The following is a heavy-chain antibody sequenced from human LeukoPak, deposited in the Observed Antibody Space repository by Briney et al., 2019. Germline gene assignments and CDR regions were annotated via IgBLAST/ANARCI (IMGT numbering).Heavy chain of an antibody. V-gene: IGHV1-46*01. CDR3: ARGIGCGGDCYSRYFDY. Sequence: ASVNVSCKASGYTFTSYYMHWVRQAPGQGLEWMGIINPSGGSTSYAQKFQGRVTMTRDTSTSTVYMELSSLRSEDTAVYYCARGIGCGGDCYSRYFDYWGQGTLVTVSS. CDR2: INPSGGST. CDR1: GYTFTSYY. D-gene: IGHD2-21*02. J-gene: IGHJ4*02.